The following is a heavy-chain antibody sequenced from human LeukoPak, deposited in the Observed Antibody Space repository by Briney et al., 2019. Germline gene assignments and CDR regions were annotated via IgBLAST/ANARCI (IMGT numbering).Heavy chain of an antibody. CDR3: ARASTVLLWFGELIGAFDI. J-gene: IGHJ3*02. CDR1: GGSISSYY. V-gene: IGHV4-59*01. CDR2: IYYSGST. D-gene: IGHD3-10*01. Sequence: SETLSLTCTVSGGSISSYYWSWIRQPAGKGLEWIGYIYYSGSTNYNPSLKSRVTISVDTSKNQFSLKLSSVTAADTAVYYCARASTVLLWFGELIGAFDIWGQGTMVTVSS.